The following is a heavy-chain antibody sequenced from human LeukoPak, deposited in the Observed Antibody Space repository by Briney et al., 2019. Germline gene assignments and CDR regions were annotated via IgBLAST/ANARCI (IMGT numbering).Heavy chain of an antibody. CDR1: GGSISSYH. D-gene: IGHD3-9*01. CDR3: ARENYDILTGYPNWFDP. CDR2: IYSSGST. Sequence: SETLSLTCTVSGGSISSYHWTWIRQPAGKGLEWIGRIYSSGSTNYNPSLQSRVTMSVDTSKNQFSLRPSSVTVADTAVYYCARENYDILTGYPNWFDPWGQGTLVTVSS. V-gene: IGHV4-4*07. J-gene: IGHJ5*02.